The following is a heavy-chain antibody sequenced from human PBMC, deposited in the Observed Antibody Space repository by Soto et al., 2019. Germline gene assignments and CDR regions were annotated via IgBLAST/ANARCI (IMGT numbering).Heavy chain of an antibody. V-gene: IGHV1-18*01. CDR2: ISAYNGNT. J-gene: IGHJ4*02. CDR1: GYTFTSYG. D-gene: IGHD6-19*01. CDR3: ARDAPAPIAVAGTIYDY. Sequence: QVQLVQSGAEVKKPGASVKVSCKASGYTFTSYGISWVRQAPGQGLEWMGWISAYNGNTNYAQKLQGRVTMTTDTSTSTAYMELRSLRSDDTAGYYCARDAPAPIAVAGTIYDYWGQGTLVTVSS.